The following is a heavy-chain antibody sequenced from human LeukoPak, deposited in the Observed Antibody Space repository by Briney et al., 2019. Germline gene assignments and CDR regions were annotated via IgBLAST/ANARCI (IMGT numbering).Heavy chain of an antibody. CDR2: RKQDGSEK. Sequence: QSGGSLRLSCAASGFTFSSYWMSWVRQAPGKGLEWVANRKQDGSEKYYVDSVKGRFTISRDNAKNSLYLQMNSLRAEDTAVYYCARARLYYDILTGYYSYYFDYWGQGTLVTVSS. CDR3: ARARLYYDILTGYYSYYFDY. D-gene: IGHD3-9*01. J-gene: IGHJ4*02. CDR1: GFTFSSYW. V-gene: IGHV3-7*01.